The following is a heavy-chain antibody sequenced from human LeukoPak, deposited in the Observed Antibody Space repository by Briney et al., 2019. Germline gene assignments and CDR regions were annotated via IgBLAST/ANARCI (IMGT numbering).Heavy chain of an antibody. CDR2: INPNSGGT. Sequence: PMASVKVSCKASGYTFTSYGISWVRQAPGQGLEWMGWINPNSGGTNYAQKFQGRVTMTRDTSISTAYMELSRLRSDDTAVYYCARVWGSTFLEWLYYWGQGTLVTVSS. V-gene: IGHV1-2*02. D-gene: IGHD3-3*02. CDR3: ARVWGSTFLEWLYY. J-gene: IGHJ4*02. CDR1: GYTFTSYG.